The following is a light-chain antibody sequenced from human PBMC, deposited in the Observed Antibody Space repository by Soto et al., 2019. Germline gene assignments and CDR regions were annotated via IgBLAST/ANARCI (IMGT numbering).Light chain of an antibody. CDR1: QALGSY. CDR3: QQLNNQPLIT. J-gene: IGKJ5*01. Sequence: DIQLTQSPSFLSASVGDRVTITCRASQALGSYLDWYQQKPGQAPKLLIYAASTLQSGVPSRFTGRGSGTALSLTNSSLQPEDGATYYCQQLNNQPLITFGEGTRLDIK. V-gene: IGKV1-9*01. CDR2: AAS.